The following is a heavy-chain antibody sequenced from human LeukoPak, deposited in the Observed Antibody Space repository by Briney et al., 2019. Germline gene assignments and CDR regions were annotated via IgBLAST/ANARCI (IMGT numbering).Heavy chain of an antibody. D-gene: IGHD4-17*01. V-gene: IGHV4-59*01. CDR1: GGSISSYY. CDR2: IYYSGST. J-gene: IGHJ5*02. CDR3: AREARYGPYFDP. Sequence: SETLSLTCTVSGGSISSYYWSWIRQPPGKGLEWIGYIYYSGSTNYNPSLKSRVTISVDTSKNQFSLKLSSVTAADTAVYYCAREARYGPYFDPWGQGTLVTVSS.